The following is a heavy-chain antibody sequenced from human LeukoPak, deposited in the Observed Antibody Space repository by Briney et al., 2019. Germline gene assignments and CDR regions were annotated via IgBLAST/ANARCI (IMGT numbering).Heavy chain of an antibody. V-gene: IGHV1-46*01. CDR2: INPSGGST. Sequence: ASVKVSCKASGYTFTSYYMHWVRQAPGQGLEWMGIINPSGGSTSYAQKFQGRVTMTRDTSTSTVYMELSSLRSEDTAVYYCARDQNKLVPAAIFDPWGQGTLVTVSS. CDR3: ARDQNKLVPAAIFDP. J-gene: IGHJ5*02. CDR1: GYTFTSYY. D-gene: IGHD2-2*01.